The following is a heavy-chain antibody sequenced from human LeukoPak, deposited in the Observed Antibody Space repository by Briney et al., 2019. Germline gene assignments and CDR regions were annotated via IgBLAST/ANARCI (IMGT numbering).Heavy chain of an antibody. CDR1: GGSISSGSYY. Sequence: SETLSLTCTVSGGSISSGSYYWSWIRQPPGKGLEWIGYIYYSGSTNYNPSLKSRVTISVDTSKNQFSLKLSSVTAADTAVYYCARETMVRGVLYYYYMDVWGKGTTVTVSS. V-gene: IGHV4-61*01. CDR3: ARETMVRGVLYYYYMDV. J-gene: IGHJ6*03. D-gene: IGHD3-10*01. CDR2: IYYSGST.